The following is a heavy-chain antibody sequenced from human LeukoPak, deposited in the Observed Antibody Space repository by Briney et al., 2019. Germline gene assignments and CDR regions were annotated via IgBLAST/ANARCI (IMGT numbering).Heavy chain of an antibody. J-gene: IGHJ4*02. CDR2: ISYSGST. CDR1: GGSISSSSYY. V-gene: IGHV4-39*07. Sequence: SETLSLTCTVSGGSISSSSYYCGWIRQPPGKGLEWIGSISYSGSTYYNPSLKSRVTISVDTSKNQFSLTLSSVTAADTAVYYCARGLQGDYDYGGNSGWGYYFAYWGQGTLVTVSS. D-gene: IGHD4-23*01. CDR3: ARGLQGDYDYGGNSGWGYYFAY.